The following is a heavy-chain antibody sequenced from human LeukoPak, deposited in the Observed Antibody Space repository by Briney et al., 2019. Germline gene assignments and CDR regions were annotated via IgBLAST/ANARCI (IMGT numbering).Heavy chain of an antibody. V-gene: IGHV4-39*07. CDR2: IYYSGST. J-gene: IGHJ5*02. CDR1: GDSISSSSYY. D-gene: IGHD3-10*01. Sequence: SETLSLTCTVSGDSISSSSYYWGWIRQPPGKGLEWIGSIYYSGSTYYNPSLQSRVTISVDTSKNQFSLKLSSVTAADTAVYYCARDYYGSGSPDWFDPWGQGTLVTVSS. CDR3: ARDYYGSGSPDWFDP.